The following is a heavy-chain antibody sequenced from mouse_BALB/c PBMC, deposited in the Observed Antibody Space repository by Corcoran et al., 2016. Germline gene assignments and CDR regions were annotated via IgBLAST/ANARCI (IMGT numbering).Heavy chain of an antibody. Sequence: LVKTGASVKISCKASGYSFTGYYMPWVKQSHGKSLEWIGYISCYNGATSYNQKFKGKATFTVDTSSSTAYMQFNSLTSEDSAVYYCARGYYGSSWFAYWGQGTLVTVSA. J-gene: IGHJ3*01. D-gene: IGHD1-1*01. CDR2: ISCYNGAT. V-gene: IGHV1S34*01. CDR3: ARGYYGSSWFAY. CDR1: GYSFTGYY.